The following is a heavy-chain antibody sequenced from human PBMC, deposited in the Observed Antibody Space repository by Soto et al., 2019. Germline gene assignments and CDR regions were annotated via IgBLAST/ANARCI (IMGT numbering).Heavy chain of an antibody. V-gene: IGHV5-10-1*01. CDR2: IDPSDSQT. J-gene: IGHJ4*02. CDR1: GYSFAGYW. D-gene: IGHD3-22*01. Sequence: GESKKISSKGSGYSFAGYWITWVRKKPGKGLEWMGRIDPSDSQTYYSPSFRGHVTISVTKSITTVFLQWSSLRASDTAMYYCARQIYDSDTGPNFQYYFDSWGQGTPVTVSS. CDR3: ARQIYDSDTGPNFQYYFDS.